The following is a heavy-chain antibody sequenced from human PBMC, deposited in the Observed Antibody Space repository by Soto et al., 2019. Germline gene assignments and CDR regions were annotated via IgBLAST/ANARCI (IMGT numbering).Heavy chain of an antibody. CDR1: GYTFTSYG. CDR2: SSAHSGNT. CDR3: ARDKGAYCGGDCYSTWFAP. D-gene: IGHD2-21*02. Sequence: QVQLVQSGAEVKKPGASVKVSCKASGYTFTSYGISWVRQAPGQGLAWMGWSSAHSGNTNYAQKLQGRVTMTTDTSTSTAYVELRSLRSEDTAVSSWARDKGAYCGGDCYSTWFAPWGQGTLVTVSS. V-gene: IGHV1-18*01. J-gene: IGHJ5*02.